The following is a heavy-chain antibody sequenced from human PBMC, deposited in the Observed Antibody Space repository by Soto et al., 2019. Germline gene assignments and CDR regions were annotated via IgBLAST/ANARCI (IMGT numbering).Heavy chain of an antibody. D-gene: IGHD2-2*01. CDR2: ITGSADKT. CDR1: GFSPSNYA. Sequence: EVQLLESGGDLVQPGGSLRLSCAASGFSPSNYAMTWVRQAPGKGLEWVSGITGSADKTYYADSVKGRFIISRDNSKNTLYLQMNSLRAEDTALYYCARDCSSSSCSVWHYWGQGTLVTVSS. V-gene: IGHV3-23*01. J-gene: IGHJ4*02. CDR3: ARDCSSSSCSVWHY.